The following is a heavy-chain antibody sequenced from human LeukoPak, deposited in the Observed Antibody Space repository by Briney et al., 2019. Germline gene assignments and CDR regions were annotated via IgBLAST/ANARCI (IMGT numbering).Heavy chain of an antibody. V-gene: IGHV4-59*12. CDR3: ARTDYSNTNWFDP. CDR2: IYYSGST. D-gene: IGHD4-11*01. CDR1: AGSISSYY. J-gene: IGHJ5*02. Sequence: SETLSLTCTVSAGSISSYYWSWIRQPPGKGLEWIAYIYYSGSTHYTFSLKSRVTMSLDTSKNQFSLKLTSVTAADTAVYYCARTDYSNTNWFDPWGQGTLVTVSS.